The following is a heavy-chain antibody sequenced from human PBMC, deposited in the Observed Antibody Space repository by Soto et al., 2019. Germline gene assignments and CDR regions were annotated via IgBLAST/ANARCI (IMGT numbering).Heavy chain of an antibody. CDR2: IKQDGSEK. V-gene: IGHV3-7*05. Sequence: EVQLVESGGGLVQPGGALRLSCAASGFSFSNNWMSWVRQAPGRGLEWVANIKQDGSEKYYVDSVKGRFTISRDNAKNSLFLQMNSLRAEDTAVYYCGIIMVRGVSVDYYYGMDVWGRGTTVTVSS. CDR1: GFSFSNNW. CDR3: GIIMVRGVSVDYYYGMDV. D-gene: IGHD3-10*01. J-gene: IGHJ6*02.